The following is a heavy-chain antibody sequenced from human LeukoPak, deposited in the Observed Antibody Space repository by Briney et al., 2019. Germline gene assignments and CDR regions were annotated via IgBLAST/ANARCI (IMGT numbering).Heavy chain of an antibody. CDR2: IIPILGIA. CDR1: GGTFSSYA. CDR3: AVDSSGSPFDY. D-gene: IGHD3-22*01. V-gene: IGHV1-69*04. J-gene: IGHJ4*02. Sequence: VKGSCKGSGGTFSSYAISWGRQGPGQRVEWMGRIIPILGIANYAQKFQGRVTITADKSTSTAYMELSSLRSGDTAVYYCAVDSSGSPFDYWGQGTLVTVSS.